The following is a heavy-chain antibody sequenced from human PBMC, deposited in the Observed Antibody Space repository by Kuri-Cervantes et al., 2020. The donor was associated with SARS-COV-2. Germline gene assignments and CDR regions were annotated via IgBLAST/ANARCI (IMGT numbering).Heavy chain of an antibody. CDR1: GFTFSSYS. CDR2: ISSSSSTI. J-gene: IGHJ4*02. CDR3: ARAAGIVATRYYFDY. D-gene: IGHD5-12*01. Sequence: GESLKISCAASGFTFSSYSMNWVRQAPGKGLEWVSYISSSSSTIYYADSVKGRFTISRDNAKNSLYLQMNSLRAEDTAVYYCARAAGIVATRYYFDYWGQGTLVTVSS. V-gene: IGHV3-48*01.